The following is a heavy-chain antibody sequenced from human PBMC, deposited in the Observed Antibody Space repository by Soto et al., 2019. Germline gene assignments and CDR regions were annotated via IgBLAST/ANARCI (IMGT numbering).Heavy chain of an antibody. CDR2: IYYSEST. J-gene: IGHJ5*02. CDR1: GGSVSSGSYY. CDR3: ARAGAGYYDFWSGYGSFDP. D-gene: IGHD3-3*01. V-gene: IGHV4-61*01. Sequence: PSETLSLTCTVSGGSVSSGSYYWSWIRQPPGKGLEWIGYIYYSESTNYNPSLKSRVTISVDTSKNQFSLKLSSVTAADTAVYYCARAGAGYYDFWSGYGSFDPWGQGTLVTVSS.